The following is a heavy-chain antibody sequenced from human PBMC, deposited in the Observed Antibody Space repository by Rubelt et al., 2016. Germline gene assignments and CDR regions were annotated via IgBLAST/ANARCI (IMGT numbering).Heavy chain of an antibody. V-gene: IGHV3-30*04. D-gene: IGHD6-6*01. CDR3: ARVAAARPHYRGYGMDV. J-gene: IGHJ6*02. CDR2: TSYDGINK. Sequence: GSLRLSCAASGFTFSSYAMHWVRQAPGQGLEWVTCTSYDGINKYYADSVKGRFTISRDNSKSTLYLQMNSLRAEDTAVYYCARVAAARPHYRGYGMDVWGQGTTVTVSS. CDR1: GFTFSSYA.